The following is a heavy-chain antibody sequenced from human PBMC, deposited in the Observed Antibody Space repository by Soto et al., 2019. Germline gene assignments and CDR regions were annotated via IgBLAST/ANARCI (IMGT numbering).Heavy chain of an antibody. CDR2: TYHRGST. CDR3: ARIGGYHGPLDY. D-gene: IGHD6-25*01. V-gene: IGHV4-59*01. CDR1: GVSISSYF. J-gene: IGHJ4*02. Sequence: LSLTCSVPGVSISSYFWNWIRQAPGRGLEWIGYTYHRGSTNYSPSLKSRVAISLDTSENQFSLKVNSVTAADTAVYYCARIGGYHGPLDYWGQGTPVTVSS.